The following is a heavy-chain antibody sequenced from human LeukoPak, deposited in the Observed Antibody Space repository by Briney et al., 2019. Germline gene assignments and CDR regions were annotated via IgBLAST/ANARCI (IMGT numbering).Heavy chain of an antibody. CDR1: GGSISSSSYY. Sequence: SETLSLTCTVSGGSISSSSYYWGWIRQPPGKGLEWIGSIYYSGSTYYNPSLKSRVTISVDTSKNQFSLKLSSVTAADTAVYYCARGSPYTSSWYPYYDYWGQGTLVTVSS. CDR2: IYYSGST. V-gene: IGHV4-39*07. D-gene: IGHD6-13*01. CDR3: ARGSPYTSSWYPYYDY. J-gene: IGHJ4*02.